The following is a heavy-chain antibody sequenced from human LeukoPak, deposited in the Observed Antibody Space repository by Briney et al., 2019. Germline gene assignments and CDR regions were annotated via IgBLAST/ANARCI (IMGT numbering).Heavy chain of an antibody. CDR1: GGSFSGYY. Sequence: WETLSLTCAVYGGSFSGYYWRWIRKPPGKGLEWLGEINHSGSTNYNPSLKSRVTISVDTSKNQFSLKLSSVTAADTAVYYGARKGIVVVMSAFDIWGQGTMATVSS. D-gene: IGHD3-22*01. CDR2: INHSGST. J-gene: IGHJ3*02. CDR3: ARKGIVVVMSAFDI. V-gene: IGHV4-34*01.